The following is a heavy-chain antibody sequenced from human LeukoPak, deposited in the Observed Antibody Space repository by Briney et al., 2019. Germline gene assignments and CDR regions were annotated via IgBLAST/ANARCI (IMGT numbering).Heavy chain of an antibody. J-gene: IGHJ4*02. Sequence: GGSLRLSCAASGFTFSSYGMHWVRQAPGKGLEWVAVISYDGSNKYYADSVKGRFTISRDNSKNTLYLQMNSLRAEDTAVYYCARDKYIVVVVAATPWYFDYWGQGTLVTVSS. V-gene: IGHV3-30*03. CDR1: GFTFSSYG. CDR3: ARDKYIVVVVAATPWYFDY. D-gene: IGHD2-15*01. CDR2: ISYDGSNK.